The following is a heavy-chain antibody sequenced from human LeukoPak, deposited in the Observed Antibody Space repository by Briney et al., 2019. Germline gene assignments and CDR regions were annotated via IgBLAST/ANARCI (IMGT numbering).Heavy chain of an antibody. J-gene: IGHJ4*02. V-gene: IGHV6-1*01. CDR2: TYYRSKWYN. D-gene: IGHD6-19*01. CDR1: GDSVSSNSAA. CDR3: ARDHSSGWCPTETYYFDY. Sequence: SQTLSLTCAISGDSVSSNSAAWNWIRQSPSRGLEWLGRTYYRSKWYNDYAVSVKSRITINPDTSKNQFSLQLNSVTPEDTAVYYCARDHSSGWCPTETYYFDYWGQGTLVTVSS.